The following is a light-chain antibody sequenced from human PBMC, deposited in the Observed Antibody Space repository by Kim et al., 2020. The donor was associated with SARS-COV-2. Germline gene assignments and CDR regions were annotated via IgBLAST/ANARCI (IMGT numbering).Light chain of an antibody. CDR2: AAS. CDR1: QSISSY. J-gene: IGKJ2*01. V-gene: IGKV1-39*01. CDR3: QQSYSTPVYT. Sequence: ASVGDRVTITCRASQSISSYLNWYQQKPGKAPKLLIYAASSLQSRVPSRFSGSGSGTDFTLTISSLQPEDFATYYCQQSYSTPVYTFGQGTKLEI.